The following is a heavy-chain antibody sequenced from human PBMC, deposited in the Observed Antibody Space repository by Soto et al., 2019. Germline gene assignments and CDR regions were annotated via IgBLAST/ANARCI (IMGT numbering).Heavy chain of an antibody. J-gene: IGHJ4*02. CDR2: FYYSGST. D-gene: IGHD3-3*01. CDR3: ARDPRRAYYHDH. V-gene: IGHV4-31*03. CDR1: GGSISRGAYF. Sequence: QVQLQESGPGLVKPSQTLSLTCSVSGGSISRGAYFWSWLRDHPGRGLEWIGYFYYSGSTYYNPSLKCRVTISIATSKHQFSLTLSSVTAADTAVYYCARDPRRAYYHDHWGQGTLVTVSS.